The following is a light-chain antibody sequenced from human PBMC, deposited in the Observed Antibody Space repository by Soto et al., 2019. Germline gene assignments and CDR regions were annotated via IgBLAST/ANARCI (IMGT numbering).Light chain of an antibody. J-gene: IGLJ3*02. Sequence: QAVLTQPASVSGSPGQSITISCTGTSSDIGSDKLVSWYQQHPGRAPKIIIYEAFKRPSGVSNRFSGSRSGNTASLTISGLRGEDEADYYCCSYAGSTTWVFGGGTKVT. CDR2: EAF. V-gene: IGLV2-23*01. CDR1: SSDIGSDKL. CDR3: CSYAGSTTWV.